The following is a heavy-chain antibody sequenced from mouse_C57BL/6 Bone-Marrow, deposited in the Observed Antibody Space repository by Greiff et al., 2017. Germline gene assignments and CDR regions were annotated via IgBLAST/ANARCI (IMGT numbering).Heavy chain of an antibody. CDR1: GYEIRSYW. CDR3: ACDGYWDYAMDY. D-gene: IGHD2-3*01. J-gene: IGHJ4*01. CDR2: IYPGDGDT. V-gene: IGHV1-80*01. Sequence: VQLQQSGAELVKPGASVKISCKASGYEIRSYWMNWVKPRPGKGLEWIGQIYPGDGDTKYNGKFKGKATLTADKSSSTAYLQLSSLTSEDSAVYFCACDGYWDYAMDYWGQGTSVTVSS.